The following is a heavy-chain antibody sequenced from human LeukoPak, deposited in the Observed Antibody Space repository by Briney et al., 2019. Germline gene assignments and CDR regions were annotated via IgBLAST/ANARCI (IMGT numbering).Heavy chain of an antibody. J-gene: IGHJ4*02. D-gene: IGHD3-9*01. V-gene: IGHV3-53*04. Sequence: PGGSLRLSCAASGFTVSSNYMSWVRQAPGKGLEWVSVIYSGGSTYYADSVKGRFTISRHNSKNTLYLQMNSLRAEDTAVYYCAGSLAYDILTGYYLYYFDYWGQGTLVTVSS. CDR2: IYSGGST. CDR3: AGSLAYDILTGYYLYYFDY. CDR1: GFTVSSNY.